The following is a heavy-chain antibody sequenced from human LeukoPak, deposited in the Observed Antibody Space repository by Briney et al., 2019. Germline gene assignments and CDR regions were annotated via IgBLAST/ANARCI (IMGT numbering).Heavy chain of an antibody. Sequence: SETLSLTCTVSGGSISRTNYYWGWSRQPPGKGLEWIGTIYHSGSTYYNPSLRSRVNISVDTSKNHFSLNLSSMTAADTAVYYCARMGLLRYLEWFSDFWGQGTLVTVSS. CDR2: IYHSGST. V-gene: IGHV4-39*07. J-gene: IGHJ4*02. D-gene: IGHD3-3*01. CDR1: GGSISRTNYY. CDR3: ARMGLLRYLEWFSDF.